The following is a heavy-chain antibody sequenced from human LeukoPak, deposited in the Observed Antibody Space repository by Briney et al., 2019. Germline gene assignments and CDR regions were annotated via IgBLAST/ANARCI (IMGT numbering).Heavy chain of an antibody. Sequence: GGSLRLSCAASGFTFDDYAMHWVRQAPGKGLEWVSGISWNSGSIGYADSVKGRFTISRDNAKNSLYLQMNSLRAEDTALYYCAKDNRALYYYDSSGYSPLFDCWGQGTLVTVSS. CDR2: ISWNSGSI. CDR1: GFTFDDYA. D-gene: IGHD3-22*01. CDR3: AKDNRALYYYDSSGYSPLFDC. J-gene: IGHJ4*02. V-gene: IGHV3-9*01.